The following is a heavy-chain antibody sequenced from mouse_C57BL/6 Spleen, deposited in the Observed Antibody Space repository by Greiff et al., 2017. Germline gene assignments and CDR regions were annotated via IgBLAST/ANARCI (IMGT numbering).Heavy chain of an antibody. CDR2: IHPNSGST. Sequence: QVQLQQPGAELVKPGASVKLSCKASGYTFTSYWMHWVKQRPGQGLEWIGMIHPNSGSTNYNEKFKSKATLTVDKSSSTAYMQLSSLTAEDSAVYYCARGGYGNFKDFDYWGQGTTLTVSS. CDR3: ARGGYGNFKDFDY. J-gene: IGHJ2*01. CDR1: GYTFTSYW. V-gene: IGHV1-64*01. D-gene: IGHD2-10*02.